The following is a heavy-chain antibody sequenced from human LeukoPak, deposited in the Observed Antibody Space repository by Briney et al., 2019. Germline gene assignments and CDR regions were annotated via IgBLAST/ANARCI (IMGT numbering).Heavy chain of an antibody. D-gene: IGHD2-2*01. CDR3: ARKKREISSRYRSSTSCYRYNWFDP. V-gene: IGHV4-34*01. Sequence: SETLSLTCAVYGGSFSGYYWSWIRQPPGKGLEWIGEINHSGSTNYNPSLKSRVTISVDTSKNQFSLKLSSVTAADTAVYYCARKKREISSRYRSSTSCYRYNWFDPWGQGTLVTVSS. J-gene: IGHJ5*02. CDR1: GGSFSGYY. CDR2: INHSGST.